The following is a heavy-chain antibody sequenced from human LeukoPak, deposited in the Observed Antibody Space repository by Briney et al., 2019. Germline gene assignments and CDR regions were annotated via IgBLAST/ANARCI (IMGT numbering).Heavy chain of an antibody. V-gene: IGHV3-30*09. J-gene: IGHJ5*02. Sequence: PGGSLRLSCAASGFTFSSYAMHWVRQAPGKGLEWVAVISYDGSNKYYADSVKGRFAISSDNSKNTLYLQMNSLRAGDTAVYYCARDFFTTVTSSWFDPWGQGTLVTVSS. CDR3: ARDFFTTVTSSWFDP. D-gene: IGHD4-17*01. CDR1: GFTFSSYA. CDR2: ISYDGSNK.